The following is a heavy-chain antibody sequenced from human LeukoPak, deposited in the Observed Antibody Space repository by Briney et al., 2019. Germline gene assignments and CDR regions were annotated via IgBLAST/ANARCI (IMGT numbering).Heavy chain of an antibody. Sequence: SETLSLTCTVSGGSISNYYWSWIRQPPGKGLEWIGYVHYSGSTNYNPSLKSRATLSVDTSKSQFSLKLSSVTAADTAIYYCARGYSSSWYYFDYWGQGTLVTVSS. D-gene: IGHD6-13*01. J-gene: IGHJ4*02. CDR3: ARGYSSSWYYFDY. CDR1: GGSISNYY. V-gene: IGHV4-59*08. CDR2: VHYSGST.